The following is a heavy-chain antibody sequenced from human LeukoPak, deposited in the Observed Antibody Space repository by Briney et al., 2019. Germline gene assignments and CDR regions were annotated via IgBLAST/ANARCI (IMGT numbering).Heavy chain of an antibody. V-gene: IGHV4-34*01. CDR3: ARAGRQQLVY. D-gene: IGHD6-13*01. CDR2: INHSGST. J-gene: IGHJ4*02. CDR1: GGSFSGYY. Sequence: PSETLSLTCAVYGGSFSGYYWSWIRQPPGKGLEWIGEINHSGSTNYNPSLKSRVTISVDTSKNQFSLKLSSVTAADTAVYYCARAGRQQLVYWGQGTLVTVSS.